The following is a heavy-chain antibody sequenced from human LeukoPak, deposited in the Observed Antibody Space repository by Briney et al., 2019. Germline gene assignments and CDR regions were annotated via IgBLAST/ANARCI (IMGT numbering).Heavy chain of an antibody. V-gene: IGHV1-2*02. D-gene: IGHD3-10*01. CDR3: VRPECGSGSYLDY. J-gene: IGHJ4*02. CDR1: GYTFTGYY. CDR2: INPNSGDT. Sequence: GASVKVSCKASGYTFTGYYIHWVRQAPGQGLEWMGWINPNSGDTNYPRKFQGRVTMTRDTSISTAYMELSRLRSDDTALYYCVRPECGSGSYLDYWGQGTLVTVSS.